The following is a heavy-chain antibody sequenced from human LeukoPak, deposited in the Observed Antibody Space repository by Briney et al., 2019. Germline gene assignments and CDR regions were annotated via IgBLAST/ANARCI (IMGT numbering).Heavy chain of an antibody. CDR1: GDSVSSNSAA. Sequence: SQTLSLTCAISGDSVSSNSAAWNWIRQSPSRGLEWLGRTYYRSKWYNDYAVSVKSRITINPDTSKNQFSLQLNSVTAADTAVYYCARTTESHSWRTRYYSYYMDVWGKGATVTVSS. CDR3: ARTTESHSWRTRYYSYYMDV. V-gene: IGHV6-1*01. J-gene: IGHJ6*03. D-gene: IGHD6-13*01. CDR2: TYYRSKWYN.